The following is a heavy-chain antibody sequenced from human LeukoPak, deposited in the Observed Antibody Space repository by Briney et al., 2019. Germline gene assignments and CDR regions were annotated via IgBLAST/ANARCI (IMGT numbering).Heavy chain of an antibody. CDR1: GFTVSTSH. CDR2: IYSGGST. CDR3: ARSAVAIKTPAGLDY. D-gene: IGHD6-19*01. Sequence: GGSLRLSCAASGFTVSTSHMTWVRQAPAKGLEWVSIIYSGGSTYYADSVRGRFTISRDDSKNTLSLQMNSLRAEDTAVYYCARSAVAIKTPAGLDYWGQGTLVTVSS. V-gene: IGHV3-66*01. J-gene: IGHJ4*02.